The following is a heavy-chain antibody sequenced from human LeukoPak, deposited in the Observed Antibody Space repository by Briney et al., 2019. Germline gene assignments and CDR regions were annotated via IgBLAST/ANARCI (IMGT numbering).Heavy chain of an antibody. CDR2: IKQDGSER. CDR3: ARGYYYGSGSNWFDP. CDR1: GFTLSSYW. J-gene: IGHJ5*02. V-gene: IGHV3-7*01. Sequence: GESLRLSCAASGFTLSSYWMNWVRQAPGKGLEWVANIKQDGSERYYVDSVKGRFAISRDNAKNSLYLQMNSLRAEDTAVYYCARGYYYGSGSNWFDPWGQGTLVTVSS. D-gene: IGHD3-10*01.